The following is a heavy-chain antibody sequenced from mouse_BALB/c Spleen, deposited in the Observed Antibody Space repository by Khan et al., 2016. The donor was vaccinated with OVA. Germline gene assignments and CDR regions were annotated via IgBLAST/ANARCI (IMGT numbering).Heavy chain of an antibody. V-gene: IGHV2-9*02. Sequence: QVQLKESGPGLVAPSQSLSITCTVSGFSFTSYGVHWVRQPLGKGLEWLGVIWAGGSSPYNSALMSSLSISKDNFESQVFLKMNSLQTDDTAMYYSAEYEGIAKGAYIDVWGAGTMGNVSS. CDR1: GFSFTSYG. CDR2: IWAGGSS. D-gene: IGHD2-3*01. J-gene: IGHJ1*01. CDR3: AEYEGIAKGAYIDV.